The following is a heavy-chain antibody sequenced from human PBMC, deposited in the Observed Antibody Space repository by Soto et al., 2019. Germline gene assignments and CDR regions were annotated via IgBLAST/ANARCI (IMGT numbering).Heavy chain of an antibody. CDR2: ISAYNGNT. Sequence: ASVKVSCKASGYTLTSYGISWVRQAPGQGLEWMGWISAYNGNTNYAQKLQGRVTMTTDTSTSTAYMELRSLRSDDTAVYYCARDRGIAAADKDYYYYGMDVWGQGTTVTVSS. J-gene: IGHJ6*02. D-gene: IGHD6-13*01. CDR1: GYTLTSYG. V-gene: IGHV1-18*01. CDR3: ARDRGIAAADKDYYYYGMDV.